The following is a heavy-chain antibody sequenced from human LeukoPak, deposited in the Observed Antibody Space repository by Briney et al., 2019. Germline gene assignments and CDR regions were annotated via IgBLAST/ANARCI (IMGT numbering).Heavy chain of an antibody. V-gene: IGHV4-4*07. Sequence: SETLSLTCTVSGGSISSYYWSWIRQPAGKGLEWIGRIYTSGSTNYNPSLKSRVTVSVDTSKNQFSLKLSSVTAADTAVYYCARGTFLYFDPRRDFDIWGQGTMVTVSS. CDR1: GGSISSYY. CDR2: IYTSGST. J-gene: IGHJ3*02. CDR3: ARGTFLYFDPRRDFDI. D-gene: IGHD3-9*01.